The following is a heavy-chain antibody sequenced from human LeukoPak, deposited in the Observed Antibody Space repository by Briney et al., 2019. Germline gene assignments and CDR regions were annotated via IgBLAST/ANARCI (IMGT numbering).Heavy chain of an antibody. V-gene: IGHV4-4*07. CDR3: ARDRMVRGVNPDAFDI. D-gene: IGHD3-10*01. CDR2: IYTSGST. CDR1: GGSISIYY. J-gene: IGHJ3*02. Sequence: PSETLSLTCTVSGGSISIYYWNWIRQPAGKGLEWIGRIYTSGSTKYNPSLKSRVTMSVDTSKNQFSLELSSVTAADTAVYYCARDRMVRGVNPDAFDIWGQGTMVTVSS.